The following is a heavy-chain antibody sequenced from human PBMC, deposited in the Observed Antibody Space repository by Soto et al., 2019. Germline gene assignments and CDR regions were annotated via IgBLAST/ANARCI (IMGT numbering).Heavy chain of an antibody. CDR2: ISSSNGYI. D-gene: IGHD6-6*01. J-gene: IGHJ4*02. Sequence: PGGSLRLSCAASGFTFSRYSMYWVRQAPGKGLEWVSSISSSNGYIYYADSVKGRFAISRDNAKNSLYLQMNSLRAEDTAVYYCARDRFEYSSSSDFDYWRQRTLVTVSS. CDR1: GFTFSRYS. CDR3: ARDRFEYSSSSDFDY. V-gene: IGHV3-21*01.